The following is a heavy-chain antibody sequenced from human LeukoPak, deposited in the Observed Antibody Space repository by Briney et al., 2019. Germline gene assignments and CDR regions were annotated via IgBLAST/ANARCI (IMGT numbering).Heavy chain of an antibody. D-gene: IGHD2-15*01. CDR1: GYTFTDYY. CDR2: INPNSGDT. CDR3: ARDGEFCSGTSRYSNTFDI. V-gene: IGHV1-2*02. Sequence: ASVKVSCKASGYTFTDYYMHWVRQAPGQGLEWMGWINPNSGDTNYAQKFQGRVTMTRDTSINTAYMELSRLISDDTAVYYCARDGEFCSGTSRYSNTFDIWGQGTMVTVSS. J-gene: IGHJ3*02.